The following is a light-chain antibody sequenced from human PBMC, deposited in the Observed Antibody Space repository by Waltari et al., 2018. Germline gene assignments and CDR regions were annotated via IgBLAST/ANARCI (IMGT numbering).Light chain of an antibody. J-gene: IGKJ2*03. CDR1: QDIGTW. V-gene: IGKV1-12*01. Sequence: DIQMTQSPSSLSASVGDRVNITCRASQDIGTWLAWYQQKPGKAPKRLIYRASSLQSGVPSRFSGSGSGTDFTLTIISLQPEDLATYYCQLYDGAPPYSFGQGTKVEIK. CDR2: RAS. CDR3: QLYDGAPPYS.